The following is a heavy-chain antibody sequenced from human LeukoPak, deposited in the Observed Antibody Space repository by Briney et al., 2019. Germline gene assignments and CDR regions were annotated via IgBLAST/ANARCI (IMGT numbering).Heavy chain of an antibody. Sequence: GASVKVSCKASGYTFTSYGISWVRQAPGQGLERMGWISAYNGNTNYAQKLQGRVTMTTDTSTSTAYMELRSLRSDDTAVYYCASDLFVDIVVVVAAQSDLHDAFDIWGQGTMVTVSS. V-gene: IGHV1-18*01. CDR1: GYTFTSYG. CDR3: ASDLFVDIVVVVAAQSDLHDAFDI. D-gene: IGHD2-15*01. J-gene: IGHJ3*02. CDR2: ISAYNGNT.